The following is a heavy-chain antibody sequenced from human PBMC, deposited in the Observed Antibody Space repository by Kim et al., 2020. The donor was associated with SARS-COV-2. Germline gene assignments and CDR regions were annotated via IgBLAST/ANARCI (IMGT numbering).Heavy chain of an antibody. D-gene: IGHD2-2*01. CDR3: ARHLCSSTSCYDWGAYDVFDI. J-gene: IGHJ3*02. V-gene: IGHV4-59*08. CDR2: IYYSGST. CDR1: GGSISSYY. Sequence: SETLSLTCTVSGGSISSYYWSWIRQPPGKGLEWIGYIYYSGSTNYNPSLKSRVTISVDTSKNQFSLKLSSVTAADTAVYYCARHLCSSTSCYDWGAYDVFDIWGPGTMVTVSS.